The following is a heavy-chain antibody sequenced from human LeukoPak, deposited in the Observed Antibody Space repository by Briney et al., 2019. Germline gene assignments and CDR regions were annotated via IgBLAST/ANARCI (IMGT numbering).Heavy chain of an antibody. D-gene: IGHD1-26*01. CDR1: GYTFTGYY. CDR3: ASTSMEVGATQFDY. Sequence: GASVKVSCKASGYTFTGYYMHWVRQAPGQGLEWMGWINPNSGGTNYAQKFQGRVTMTRDTSISTAYMELRSLRSDDTAVYFCASTSMEVGATQFDYWGQGTLVTVSS. V-gene: IGHV1-2*02. CDR2: INPNSGGT. J-gene: IGHJ4*02.